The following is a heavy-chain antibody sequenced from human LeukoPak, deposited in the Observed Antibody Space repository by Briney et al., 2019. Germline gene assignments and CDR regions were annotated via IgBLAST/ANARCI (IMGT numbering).Heavy chain of an antibody. Sequence: GGPLRLSCAASGFTFSTYWMNWVRQGPGKGLVWVALINGDGSTTTHADSVKGRFTISRDNAKITVYLQMNSLRDEDTAVYYCARDYAGSPDYWGQRTLVTVSS. CDR2: INGDGSTT. CDR1: GFTFSTYW. D-gene: IGHD3-10*01. CDR3: ARDYAGSPDY. J-gene: IGHJ4*02. V-gene: IGHV3-74*03.